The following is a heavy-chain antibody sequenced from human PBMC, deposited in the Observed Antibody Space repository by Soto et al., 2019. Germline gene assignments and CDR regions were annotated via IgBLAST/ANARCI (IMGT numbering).Heavy chain of an antibody. CDR2: AYNSGST. J-gene: IGHJ4*02. Sequence: SETLSLTCTVSGGSISSNYWTWIRQPPGKGLEWIGYAYNSGSTNYSPSLKSRVTISEDTSKSQFSLKVNSMTAADTAVYYCARYRREAVAGYTLDNWGQGILVTVSS. CDR1: GGSISSNY. D-gene: IGHD6-13*01. V-gene: IGHV4-59*01. CDR3: ARYRREAVAGYTLDN.